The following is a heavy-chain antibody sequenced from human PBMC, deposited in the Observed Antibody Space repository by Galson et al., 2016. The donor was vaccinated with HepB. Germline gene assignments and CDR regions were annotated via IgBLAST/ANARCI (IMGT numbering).Heavy chain of an antibody. D-gene: IGHD4-11*01. CDR3: AKDLGDRLVTVYYYMDA. J-gene: IGHJ6*03. CDR1: GFIFSEYA. CDR2: ISKSGDFT. Sequence: SLRLSCAASGFIFSEYAMSWVRQAPGKGPEWVSAISKSGDFTYYADSVKGRFTISRDNSKNTLSLQMNSLRAEDTALYYCAKDLGDRLVTVYYYMDAWGKGTTVTVSS. V-gene: IGHV3-23*01.